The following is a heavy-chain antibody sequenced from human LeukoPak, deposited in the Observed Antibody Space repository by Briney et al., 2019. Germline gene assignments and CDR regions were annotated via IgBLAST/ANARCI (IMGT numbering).Heavy chain of an antibody. V-gene: IGHV1-3*01. CDR1: GYTFTSYA. Sequence: ASVKVSCKASGYTFTSYAMHWVRQAPGQRLEWMGWINAGNGNTKYSQKFQGRVTITADESTSTAYMELSSLRSEDTAVYYCARGGYSSSGSGGFDYWGQGTLVTVSS. D-gene: IGHD6-13*01. CDR2: INAGNGNT. J-gene: IGHJ4*02. CDR3: ARGGYSSSGSGGFDY.